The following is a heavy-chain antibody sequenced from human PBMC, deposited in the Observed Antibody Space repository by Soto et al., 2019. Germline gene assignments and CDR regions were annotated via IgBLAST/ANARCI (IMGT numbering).Heavy chain of an antibody. CDR3: ARRYGYAFDI. J-gene: IGHJ3*02. D-gene: IGHD4-17*01. V-gene: IGHV4-28*01. CDR2: IYYSGST. Sequence: SETLSLTCAVSGYSISSSNWWGWIRQPPGKGLEWIGYIYYSGSTNYNPYLKSRVTISVDTSKNQFSLKLSSVTAADTAVYYCARRYGYAFDIWGQGTMVTVSS. CDR1: GYSISSSNW.